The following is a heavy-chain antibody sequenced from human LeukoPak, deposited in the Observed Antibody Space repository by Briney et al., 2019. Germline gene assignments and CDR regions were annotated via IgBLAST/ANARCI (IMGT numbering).Heavy chain of an antibody. CDR1: AFTFISFA. CDR3: ARTSQFDY. J-gene: IGHJ4*02. CDR2: FGGSDGNT. Sequence: GRSLRLSCAASAFTFISFAMSSVRQAPGKGLEWVSTFGGSDGNTFYADSVKGRFTISRDNSKNTLYLQMNSLRAEDTAVDYCARTSQFDYWGQGTLVTVSS. V-gene: IGHV3-23*01. D-gene: IGHD1/OR15-1a*01.